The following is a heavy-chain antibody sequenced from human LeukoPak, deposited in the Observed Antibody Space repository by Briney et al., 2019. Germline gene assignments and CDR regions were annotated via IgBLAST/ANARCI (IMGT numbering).Heavy chain of an antibody. V-gene: IGHV3-11*01. CDR3: ARGVSQWLTTFDY. J-gene: IGHJ4*02. D-gene: IGHD6-19*01. CDR1: GFTFSDYY. CDR2: ISSSGSTI. Sequence: GGSLRPSCAASGFTFSDYYMSWIRQAPGKGLEWVSYISSSGSTIYYADSVKGRFTISRDNAKNSLYLQMNSLRAEDTAVYYCARGVSQWLTTFDYWGQGTLVTVSS.